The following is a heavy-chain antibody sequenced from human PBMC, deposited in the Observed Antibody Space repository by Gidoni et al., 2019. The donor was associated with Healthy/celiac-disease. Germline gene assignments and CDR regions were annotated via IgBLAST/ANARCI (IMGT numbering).Heavy chain of an antibody. CDR3: AKRSLAYCGGDCQGFDY. CDR1: GFTFSSYG. Sequence: QVQLVESGGGVVQPGRSLRLSCAASGFTFSSYGMHWVRQAPGKGMEWVAVISYDGSNKYYADSVKGRFTISRDNSKNTLYLQMNSLRAEDTAVYYCAKRSLAYCGGDCQGFDYWGQGTLVTVSS. CDR2: ISYDGSNK. D-gene: IGHD2-21*01. J-gene: IGHJ4*02. V-gene: IGHV3-30*18.